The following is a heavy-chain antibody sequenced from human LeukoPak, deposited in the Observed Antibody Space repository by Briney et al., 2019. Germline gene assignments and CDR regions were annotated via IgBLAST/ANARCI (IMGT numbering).Heavy chain of an antibody. J-gene: IGHJ4*02. Sequence: ASVKVSCKASGYTFTSYAMHWVRQAPGQRLEWMGWINAGNGNTKYSQEFQGRVTITRDTSASTAYMELSSLRSEDMAVYYCASSSSSWYHMDYWGQGTLVTVSS. CDR3: ASSSSSWYHMDY. CDR1: GYTFTSYA. D-gene: IGHD6-13*01. V-gene: IGHV1-3*03. CDR2: INAGNGNT.